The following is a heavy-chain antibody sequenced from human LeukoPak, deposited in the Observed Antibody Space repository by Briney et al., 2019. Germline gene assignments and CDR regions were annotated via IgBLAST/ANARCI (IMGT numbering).Heavy chain of an antibody. J-gene: IGHJ6*03. CDR3: VRDRLRFLEWLSTHSDYYYYMDV. CDR1: GGTFSSYA. V-gene: IGHV1-69*13. Sequence: SVKVSCKASGGTFSSYAISWVRQAPGQGLEWMGRIIPIFGTANYTQKFQGRVTITADESTSTAYMELSSLRSEDTAVYYCVRDRLRFLEWLSTHSDYYYYMDVWGKGTTVTVSS. CDR2: IIPIFGTA. D-gene: IGHD3-3*01.